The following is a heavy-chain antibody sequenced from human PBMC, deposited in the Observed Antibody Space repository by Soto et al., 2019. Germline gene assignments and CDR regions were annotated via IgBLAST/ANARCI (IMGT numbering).Heavy chain of an antibody. V-gene: IGHV1-69*12. CDR1: GGTFSSYA. Sequence: QVQLVQSGAEVKKPGSSVKVSCKASGGTFSSYAISWVRQAPGQGLEWMGGIIPIFGTANYAQKFQGRGTITADESTSTAYMELSSLRSEDTAVYYCARDRVNSSGWYFWYFDLWGRGTLVTVSS. CDR3: ARDRVNSSGWYFWYFDL. J-gene: IGHJ2*01. D-gene: IGHD6-19*01. CDR2: IIPIFGTA.